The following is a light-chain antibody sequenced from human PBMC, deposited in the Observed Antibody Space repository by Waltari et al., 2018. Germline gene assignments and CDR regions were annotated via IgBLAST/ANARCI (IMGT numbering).Light chain of an antibody. CDR1: QRVNWW. J-gene: IGKJ1*01. V-gene: IGKV1-5*03. CDR2: KAS. Sequence: DIQITKSPSTLSASVGDRVTLTCRASQRVNWWLAWYQQKPGKAPKLLISKASALQNGVAPRFSGGGSGTEFTLTISNLQPDDSSTYYCQQYEAFPVTFGHGTKVEIK. CDR3: QQYEAFPVT.